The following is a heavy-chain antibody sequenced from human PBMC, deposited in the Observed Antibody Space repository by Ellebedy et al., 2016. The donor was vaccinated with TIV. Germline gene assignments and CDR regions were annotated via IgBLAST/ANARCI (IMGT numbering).Heavy chain of an antibody. Sequence: GESLKISCAASGFRFRSSWMHWIRQAPEKGLVWVARINSDGSSTSYADSMKGRFTISRDNAENTLYLQVNSLTVDDTAVYYCATGGNYNNGDWGRGTLVTVSS. V-gene: IGHV3-74*01. D-gene: IGHD1-1*01. CDR3: ATGGNYNNGD. CDR2: INSDGSST. J-gene: IGHJ4*02. CDR1: GFRFRSSW.